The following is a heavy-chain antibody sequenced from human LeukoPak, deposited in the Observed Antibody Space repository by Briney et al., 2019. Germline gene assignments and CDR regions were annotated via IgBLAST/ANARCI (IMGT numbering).Heavy chain of an antibody. CDR1: GFTFSSYG. J-gene: IGHJ4*02. V-gene: IGHV3-23*01. D-gene: IGHD3-10*01. Sequence: GGSLRLSCAASGFTFSSYGMGWVRQAPGKGLEWVSSISGGGETTYYADSVKGRFPISRDNAKNSLYLQMSSLRVEDTAVYYCAKVANYYYGSESYYFFEHWGQGTPVTASS. CDR2: ISGGGETT. CDR3: AKVANYYYGSESYYFFEH.